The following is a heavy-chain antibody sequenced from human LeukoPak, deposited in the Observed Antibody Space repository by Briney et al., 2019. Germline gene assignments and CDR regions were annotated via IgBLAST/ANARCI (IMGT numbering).Heavy chain of an antibody. Sequence: ASVKVSCKAFGYTFTSYYMHWVRQAPGQGLEWMGIINPSGGSTSYEQKFQGRVTMTRDTSTSTVYMELSSLRSEDTAVYYCARVSSGWYFFDYWGQGTLVTVSS. CDR2: INPSGGST. CDR3: ARVSSGWYFFDY. V-gene: IGHV1-46*01. CDR1: GYTFTSYY. D-gene: IGHD6-19*01. J-gene: IGHJ4*02.